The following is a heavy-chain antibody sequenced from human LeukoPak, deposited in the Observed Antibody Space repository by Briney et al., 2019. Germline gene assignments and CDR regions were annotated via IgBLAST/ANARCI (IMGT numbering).Heavy chain of an antibody. CDR1: GFTFSSYA. J-gene: IGHJ4*02. D-gene: IGHD2-2*01. Sequence: PGGSLRLSCAASGFTFSSYAMSWVRQAPGKGLEWVSAISGSGGSTYYADSVKGRFTISRDNSKNPLYLQMNSLRAEDTAVYYCVRYCSSTSCFPHPYYFDYWGQGTLVTVSS. CDR2: ISGSGGST. CDR3: VRYCSSTSCFPHPYYFDY. V-gene: IGHV3-23*01.